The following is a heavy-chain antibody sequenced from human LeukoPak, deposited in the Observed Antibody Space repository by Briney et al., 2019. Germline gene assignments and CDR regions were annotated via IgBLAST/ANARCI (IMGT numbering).Heavy chain of an antibody. Sequence: GGSLTLSCAVSGFTFSTYWMSWVRQAPEKGLEWVANIKEDGSEKYYGDSVKGRFTISRDNAKNSLYLEMNSLRVEDTAVYYCARDSSGYQWGQGTLVTVSS. D-gene: IGHD3-22*01. V-gene: IGHV3-7*01. CDR2: IKEDGSEK. CDR1: GFTFSTYW. J-gene: IGHJ4*02. CDR3: ARDSSGYQ.